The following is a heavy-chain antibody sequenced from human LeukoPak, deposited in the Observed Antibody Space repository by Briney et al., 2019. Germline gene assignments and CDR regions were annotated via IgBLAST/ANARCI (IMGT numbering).Heavy chain of an antibody. J-gene: IGHJ6*03. D-gene: IGHD1-26*01. CDR3: ARASYGHYYYYYMDV. Sequence: PGGSLRLSCAASGFTVSSNYMSWVRQAPGKGLEWVSVIYSGGGTFYAGSVKGRFTISRDNSKNTLYLQMNSLRAEDTAVYYCARASYGHYYYYYMDVWGKGTTVTVSS. V-gene: IGHV3-53*01. CDR2: IYSGGGT. CDR1: GFTVSSNY.